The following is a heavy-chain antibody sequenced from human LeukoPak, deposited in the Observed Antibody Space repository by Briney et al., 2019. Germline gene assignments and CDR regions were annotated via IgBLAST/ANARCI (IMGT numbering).Heavy chain of an antibody. CDR3: AKDYDILTGYSYYYYGMDV. J-gene: IGHJ6*02. Sequence: GGSLRLSCAASGFTFSSYGMHWVRQAPGKGLEWVAVISYDGSNKYYADSVKGRFTVSRDNSKNTLYLQMNSLRAEDTAVYYCAKDYDILTGYSYYYYGMDVWGQGTTVTVSS. V-gene: IGHV3-30*18. CDR2: ISYDGSNK. D-gene: IGHD3-9*01. CDR1: GFTFSSYG.